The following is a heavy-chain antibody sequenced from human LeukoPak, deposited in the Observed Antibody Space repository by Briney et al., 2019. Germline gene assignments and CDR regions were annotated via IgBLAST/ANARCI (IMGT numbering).Heavy chain of an antibody. D-gene: IGHD6-19*01. CDR3: ALLAVASDFDY. J-gene: IGHJ4*02. V-gene: IGHV3-48*03. CDR2: IGSSGAAI. CDR1: GFPFSIYE. Sequence: QSGGSLRLSCAVSGFPFSIYEMNWVRQAPGKGLEWVSNIGSSGAAIYYADSVRGRFTISRDNAKNSLYLQMNSLRAEDTAVYYCALLAVASDFDYWGQGALVTVSS.